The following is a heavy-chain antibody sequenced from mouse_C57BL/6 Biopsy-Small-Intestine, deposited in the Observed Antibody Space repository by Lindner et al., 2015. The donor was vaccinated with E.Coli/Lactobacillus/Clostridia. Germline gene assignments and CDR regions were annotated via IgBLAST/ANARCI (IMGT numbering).Heavy chain of an antibody. J-gene: IGHJ2*01. Sequence: VQLQESGAELVRPGASVKLSCTASGFNIKDDYMHWVKQRPEQGLEWIGWIDPENGDTEYASKFQGKATITADTSSNTAYLQLSSLTSEDTAVYYCTTRRGGSSLFDYWGQGTTLTVSS. CDR1: GFNIKDDY. V-gene: IGHV14-4*01. CDR2: IDPENGDT. CDR3: TTRRGGSSLFDY. D-gene: IGHD1-1*01.